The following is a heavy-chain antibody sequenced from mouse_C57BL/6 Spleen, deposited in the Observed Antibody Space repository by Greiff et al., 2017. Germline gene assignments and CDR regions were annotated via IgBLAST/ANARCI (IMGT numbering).Heavy chain of an antibody. D-gene: IGHD1-1*01. V-gene: IGHV6-3*01. J-gene: IGHJ4*01. CDR2: IRLKSDNYAT. CDR3: SLIGYGSSYYAMDY. CDR1: GFTFSNYW. Sequence: EVKLEESGGGLVQPGGSMKLSCVASGFTFSNYWMNWVRQSPEKGLEWVAQIRLKSDNYATHYAESVKGRFTISRDDSKSSVYLQMNNLSAEDTGIYYCSLIGYGSSYYAMDYWGQGTSVTVSS.